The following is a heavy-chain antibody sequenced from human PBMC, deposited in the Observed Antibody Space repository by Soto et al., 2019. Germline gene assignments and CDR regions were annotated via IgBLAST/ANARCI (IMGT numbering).Heavy chain of an antibody. V-gene: IGHV4-39*01. Sequence: QAQIEESGPGLVKPAETLSLTCSVSGGSITSAGFFWGWFRQPPGRGLEWIGSFSYRGDTFYNPSLKSRATISVDTFKHQISLIENSVTAADTAVYYCASPVATVASWNGFDPWGQGTLVSVSS. D-gene: IGHD5-12*01. J-gene: IGHJ5*02. CDR2: FSYRGDT. CDR3: ASPVATVASWNGFDP. CDR1: GGSITSAGFF.